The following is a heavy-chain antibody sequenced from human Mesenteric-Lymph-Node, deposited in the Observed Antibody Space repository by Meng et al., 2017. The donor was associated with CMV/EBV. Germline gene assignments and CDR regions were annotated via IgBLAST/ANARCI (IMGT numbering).Heavy chain of an antibody. CDR2: LSWNGDTI. V-gene: IGHV3-9*01. CDR1: GFTFDKYA. CDR3: ARVGEGVATNKYLDY. D-gene: IGHD5-24*01. Sequence: SLKISCAASGFTFDKYAMYWVRQAPGKGLEWVSGLSWNGDTITYAESVRGRFSISRDNAKNSLYLQMNSLRAEDRAVYYCARVGEGVATNKYLDYWGQGILVTVSS. J-gene: IGHJ4*02.